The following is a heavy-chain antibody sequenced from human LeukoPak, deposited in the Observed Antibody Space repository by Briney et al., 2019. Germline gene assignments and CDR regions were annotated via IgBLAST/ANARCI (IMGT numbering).Heavy chain of an antibody. CDR2: INAGNGNT. CDR1: GYTFTSYA. CDR3: ARDLGGPDQKVVVDDY. Sequence: ASVKVSCKASGYTFTSYAMHWVRQAPGQRLEWMGWINAGNGNTKYSQKFQGRVTMTRNTSISTAYMELSSLRSEDTAVYYCARDLGGPDQKVVVDDYWGQGTLVTVSS. V-gene: IGHV1-3*01. J-gene: IGHJ4*02. D-gene: IGHD3-22*01.